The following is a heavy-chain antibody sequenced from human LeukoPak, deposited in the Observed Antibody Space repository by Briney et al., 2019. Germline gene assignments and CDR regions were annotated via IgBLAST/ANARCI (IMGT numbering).Heavy chain of an antibody. CDR2: IHSGGST. CDR3: AIGNRAMDLF. CDR1: GFTFSSYA. V-gene: IGHV3-66*01. Sequence: PGGSLRLSCAASGFTFSSYAMNWVRQAPGKGLEWVSIIHSGGSTYYSDSVKGRFTISSDNSKNTLYLQMNSLRAEDTAVYYCAIGNRAMDLFWGQGTLVTVSS. D-gene: IGHD5-18*01. J-gene: IGHJ4*02.